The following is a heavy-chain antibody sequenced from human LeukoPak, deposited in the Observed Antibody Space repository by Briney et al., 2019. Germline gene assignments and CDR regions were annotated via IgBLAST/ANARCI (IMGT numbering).Heavy chain of an antibody. J-gene: IGHJ4*02. CDR2: ISSSSSYI. CDR1: GXTFSSYS. D-gene: IGHD2-2*01. CDR3: ARDEGLYQDDYFDY. Sequence: GGSLRLSCAASGXTFSSYSMNWVRQAPGKGLEWVSSISSSSSYIYYADSVKGRFTISRDNAKNSLYLQMNSLRAEDTAVYYCARDEGLYQDDYFDYWGQGTLVTVSS. V-gene: IGHV3-21*01.